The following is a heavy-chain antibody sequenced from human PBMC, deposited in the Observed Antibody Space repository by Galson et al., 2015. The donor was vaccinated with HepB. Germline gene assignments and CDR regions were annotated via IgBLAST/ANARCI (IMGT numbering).Heavy chain of an antibody. CDR1: GFTFSNAW. CDR3: TTEDYDFWSGYHFVPLGA. J-gene: IGHJ5*02. D-gene: IGHD3-3*01. V-gene: IGHV3-15*07. CDR2: IKSKTDGGTT. Sequence: SLRLSCAASGFTFSNAWMNWVRQAPGKGLEWVGRIKSKTDGGTTDYAAPVKGRFTISRDDSKNTLYLQMNSLKTEDTAVYYCTTEDYDFWSGYHFVPLGAWGQGTLVTVSS.